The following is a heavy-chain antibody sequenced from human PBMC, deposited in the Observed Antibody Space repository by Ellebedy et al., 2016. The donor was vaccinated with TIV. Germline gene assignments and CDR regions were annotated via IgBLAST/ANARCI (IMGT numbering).Heavy chain of an antibody. CDR2: ISYSGST. CDR3: ARSLAASDKVTYYFGMDV. Sequence: SETLSLTXTVSGGYPRSHYWSWIRQLPGKGLAWIGYISYSGSTNYNPSLKSRVTISVDTSKNPFSLKLSSVTAADTAVYYCARSLAASDKVTYYFGMDVWGQGTRVTVSS. D-gene: IGHD6-13*01. J-gene: IGHJ6*02. CDR1: GGYPRSHY. V-gene: IGHV4-59*11.